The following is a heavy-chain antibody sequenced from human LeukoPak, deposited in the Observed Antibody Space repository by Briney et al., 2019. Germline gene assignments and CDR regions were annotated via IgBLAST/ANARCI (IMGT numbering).Heavy chain of an antibody. J-gene: IGHJ4*02. CDR2: IYYSGST. CDR1: GGSINSYY. D-gene: IGHD2-15*01. V-gene: IGHV4-59*01. Sequence: KPSETLSLTCTVCGGSINSYYWSWIRQPPGEGLEWIGYIYYSGSTNYNPSLKSRVTMSVDTSKNQFSLKLSSVTAADTAVYYCAKAPLDYSIDYWGQGTLVTVSS. CDR3: AKAPLDYSIDY.